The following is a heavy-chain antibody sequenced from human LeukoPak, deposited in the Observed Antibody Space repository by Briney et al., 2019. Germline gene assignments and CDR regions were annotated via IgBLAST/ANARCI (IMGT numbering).Heavy chain of an antibody. CDR3: ARSARRGTLVPAALFDSRYSFCYYMDV. D-gene: IGHD2-2*01. V-gene: IGHV3-20*04. J-gene: IGHJ6*03. Sequence: GGSLRLSCAASGFKFDDYGMSWVRHAPGKRLEWVSGLNWDGGSTAYADSVKGRFTVSRDNARASLYLEMNSLRAEDTALYYCARSARRGTLVPAALFDSRYSFCYYMDVWGKGTTVTVSS. CDR1: GFKFDDYG. CDR2: LNWDGGST.